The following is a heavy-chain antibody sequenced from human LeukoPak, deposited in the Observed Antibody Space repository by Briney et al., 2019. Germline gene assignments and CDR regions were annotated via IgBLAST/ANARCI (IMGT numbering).Heavy chain of an antibody. J-gene: IGHJ6*03. Sequence: GESLKISCKGSGYSFTSYWIGWVRQMPGKGLECMGIIYPGDSDTRYSPSFQGQVTISADKSINTAYLQWSSLKAADTAMYYCARHVSSAWYVNPPATHYFYYMDVWGKGTTVTVSS. CDR1: GYSFTSYW. CDR2: IYPGDSDT. V-gene: IGHV5-51*01. CDR3: ARHVSSAWYVNPPATHYFYYMDV. D-gene: IGHD6-19*01.